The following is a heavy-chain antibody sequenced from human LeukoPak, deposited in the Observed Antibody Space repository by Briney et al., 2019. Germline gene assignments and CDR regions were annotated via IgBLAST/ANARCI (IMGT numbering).Heavy chain of an antibody. J-gene: IGHJ4*02. D-gene: IGHD1-26*01. V-gene: IGHV3-30-3*01. Sequence: GGSLRLSCAASGFTFSSYAMHWVRQAPGKGLEWVAVISYDGSNKYYADSVKGRFTISRDNSKNTLYLQMNSLRAEGTAVYYCARGESFDYWGQGTLVTVSS. CDR1: GFTFSSYA. CDR3: ARGESFDY. CDR2: ISYDGSNK.